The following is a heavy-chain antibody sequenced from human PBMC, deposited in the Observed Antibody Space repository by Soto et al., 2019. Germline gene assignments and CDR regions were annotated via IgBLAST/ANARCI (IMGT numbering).Heavy chain of an antibody. CDR3: ARSGDNYNRLDY. D-gene: IGHD1-1*01. CDR1: GFTFTNYA. J-gene: IGHJ4*02. V-gene: IGHV3-23*01. Sequence: GGSLRLSCAASGFTFTNYAVSWARRAPGQGLEWVSAISGNGGITYYADSVKGRFTISRDNSKNTVDLQMNSLRAEDTAVYYCARSGDNYNRLDYWGQGTPVTVSS. CDR2: ISGNGGIT.